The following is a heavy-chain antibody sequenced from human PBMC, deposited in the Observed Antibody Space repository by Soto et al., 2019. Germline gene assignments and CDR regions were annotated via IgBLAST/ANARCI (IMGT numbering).Heavy chain of an antibody. D-gene: IGHD3-16*01. CDR1: GFTFSTYA. CDR3: AKGLRLHFDF. V-gene: IGHV3-23*01. CDR2: LSGSGNKT. Sequence: GGSLRLSCAASGFTFSTYAMSWARQAPGKGLEWVSSLSGSGNKTYYADSAKGRFTISRDNSKDTLYLQMNSLGADDTAVYYCAKGLRLHFDFWGQGILVTVSS. J-gene: IGHJ4*02.